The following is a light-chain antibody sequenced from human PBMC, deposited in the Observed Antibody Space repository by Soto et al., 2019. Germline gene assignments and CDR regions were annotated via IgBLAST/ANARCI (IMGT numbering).Light chain of an antibody. Sequence: VLTQSPATLSLSPGERATLSCRASQTVSRYLAWYQQKPGQAPRLLIYYASNRDAGIPARFSGSGTGTDYTLTISSLEPADFAVYYCQQRSTWPFLTFGGGTKVEI. CDR1: QTVSRY. V-gene: IGKV3-11*01. CDR3: QQRSTWPFLT. J-gene: IGKJ4*01. CDR2: YAS.